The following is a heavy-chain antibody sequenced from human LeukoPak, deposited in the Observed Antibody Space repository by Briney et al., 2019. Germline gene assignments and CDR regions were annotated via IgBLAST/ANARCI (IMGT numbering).Heavy chain of an antibody. CDR3: ARGVLDGYSRGWYGFGYYYYGMDV. CDR1: GYTFTSYG. Sequence: GASVTVSCKASGYTFTSYGSSWVRQAPGQGLERMGWISAYNGKTNYAQKLQGRVTMTTDTSTSNAYVELRRLRSDDTAVYYCARGVLDGYSRGWYGFGYYYYGMDVWGQGTTVTVSS. V-gene: IGHV1-18*01. D-gene: IGHD6-19*01. CDR2: ISAYNGKT. J-gene: IGHJ6*02.